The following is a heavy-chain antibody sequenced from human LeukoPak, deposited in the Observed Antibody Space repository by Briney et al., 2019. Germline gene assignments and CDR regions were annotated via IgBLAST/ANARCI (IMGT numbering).Heavy chain of an antibody. Sequence: GGSLRLSCAASGFTFDDYTMHWVRQAPGKGLEWVSLISWDGGSTYYADSVKGRFTISRDNSKNSLYLRMNSLRTEDTALYYCAKDYGDYLGPDYWGQGTLVTVSS. J-gene: IGHJ4*02. CDR1: GFTFDDYT. D-gene: IGHD4-17*01. CDR3: AKDYGDYLGPDY. CDR2: ISWDGGST. V-gene: IGHV3-43*01.